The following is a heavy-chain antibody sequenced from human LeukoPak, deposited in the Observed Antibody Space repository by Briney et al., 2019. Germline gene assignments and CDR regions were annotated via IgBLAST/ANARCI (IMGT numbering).Heavy chain of an antibody. D-gene: IGHD2-15*01. CDR2: ISSSGDSK. CDR1: GFTFNNYA. CDR3: AKDRRGGFIVVVLEN. J-gene: IGHJ4*02. Sequence: GALRLSCAASGFTFNNYALSWVRQAPGKGLEWVSAISSSGDSKQYAESVKGRFTISRDNSKNTLYLQMNNLRAEDTAVYYCAKDRRGGFIVVVLENWGQGILVTVSS. V-gene: IGHV3-23*01.